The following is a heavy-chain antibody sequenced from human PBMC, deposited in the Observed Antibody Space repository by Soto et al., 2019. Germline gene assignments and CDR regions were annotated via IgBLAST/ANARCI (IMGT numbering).Heavy chain of an antibody. CDR3: LSGVGRREYYYDSRGVGFES. Sequence: QVQLVQSGAEVKKPGSSVKVSCKASGGTFSSYAISWVRQAPGQGPEWMGGIIPIFGTANYAQKFQGRVTITADQSTSKAYIERSSLTSEDTDVAYCLSGVGRREYYYDSRGVGFESWGRGKMVT. D-gene: IGHD3-22*01. CDR1: GGTFSSYA. V-gene: IGHV1-69*01. CDR2: IIPIFGTA. J-gene: IGHJ3*02.